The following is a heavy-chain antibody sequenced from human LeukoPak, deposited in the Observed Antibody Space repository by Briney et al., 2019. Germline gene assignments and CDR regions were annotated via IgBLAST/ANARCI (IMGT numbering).Heavy chain of an antibody. V-gene: IGHV5-51*01. J-gene: IGHJ4*02. Sequence: EESLKISCKGSGYNFTICWIGWVRQMPGKGLEWMGIIYPGDSDTRYSPSFQGQVTISADKSISTAYLQWSSLKASDTAMYYCARMSYGSSSGIAYWGQGTLVTVSS. CDR3: ARMSYGSSSGIAY. D-gene: IGHD3-10*01. CDR2: IYPGDSDT. CDR1: GYNFTICW.